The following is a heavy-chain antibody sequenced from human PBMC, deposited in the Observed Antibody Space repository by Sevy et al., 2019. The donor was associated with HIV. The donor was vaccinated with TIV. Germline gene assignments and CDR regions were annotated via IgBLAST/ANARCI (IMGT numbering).Heavy chain of an antibody. J-gene: IGHJ6*02. CDR2: IWYDGSNK. D-gene: IGHD3-9*01. V-gene: IGHV3-30*02. CDR1: GFTFSDYA. CDR3: AKLVVPAASNDDILTGYPDLRVNYGMDV. Sequence: QLGGSLRLSCAASGFTFSDYAIHWVRQAPGKGLEWVAFIWYDGSNKYYTDFVKGRFAISRDNSKNTLYLQMNSLRVEDTAVYYCAKLVVPAASNDDILTGYPDLRVNYGMDVWGQGTTVTVSS.